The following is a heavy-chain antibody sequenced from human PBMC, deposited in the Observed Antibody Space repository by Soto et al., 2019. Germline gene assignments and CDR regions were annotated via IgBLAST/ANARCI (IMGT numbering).Heavy chain of an antibody. Sequence: GSLRLSCAASGFTFSSYAMSWVRQAPGKGLEWVSAISGSGGSTYYADSVKGRFTISRDNSKNTLYLQMNSLRAEDTAVYYCAKGDCSSTSCPLDYWGQGTLVTVSS. D-gene: IGHD2-2*01. V-gene: IGHV3-23*01. J-gene: IGHJ4*02. CDR1: GFTFSSYA. CDR2: ISGSGGST. CDR3: AKGDCSSTSCPLDY.